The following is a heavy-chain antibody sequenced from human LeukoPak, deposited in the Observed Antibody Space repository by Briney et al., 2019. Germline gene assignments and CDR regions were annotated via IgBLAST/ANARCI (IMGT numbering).Heavy chain of an antibody. CDR3: AKDMVWGWYFDL. V-gene: IGHV3-43*02. J-gene: IGHJ2*01. CDR2: TSGDGGTT. CDR1: GFAFAHYA. D-gene: IGHD7-27*01. Sequence: GGSLRLSCAASGFAFAHYAIHWVRQGPGGGLEWVSLTSGDGGTTYYADSVKGRFTISRDNSKNSLFLQMNSLRTEDTALYYCAKDMVWGWYFDLWGRGTLVTVSS.